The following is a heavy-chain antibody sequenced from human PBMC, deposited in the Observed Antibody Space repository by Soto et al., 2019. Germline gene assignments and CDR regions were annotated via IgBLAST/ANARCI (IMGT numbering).Heavy chain of an antibody. V-gene: IGHV4-61*01. CDR1: GGTVSSGSYY. CDR2: IYYSGST. Sequence: SETLSLTCTVSGGTVSSGSYYWSWIRQPPGKGLEWIGYIYYSGSTNYNPSLKSRVTISVDTSKNQFSLKLSSVTAADTAVYYCARDLVKRNRWFHPWGQGSLVAVSS. J-gene: IGHJ5*02. D-gene: IGHD1-1*01. CDR3: ARDLVKRNRWFHP.